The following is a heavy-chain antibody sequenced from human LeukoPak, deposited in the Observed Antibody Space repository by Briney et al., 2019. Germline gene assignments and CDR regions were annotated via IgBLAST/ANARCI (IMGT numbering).Heavy chain of an antibody. J-gene: IGHJ4*02. V-gene: IGHV3-20*04. CDR2: INWNGGST. D-gene: IGHD1-26*01. Sequence: PGGSLRLSCAASGFTFSSYAMSWVRQAPGKGLEWVSGINWNGGSTGYADSVKGRFTISRDNAKNSLYLQMNSLRAEDTALYYCARGGGSYFYYFDYWGQGTLVTVSS. CDR3: ARGGGSYFYYFDY. CDR1: GFTFSSYA.